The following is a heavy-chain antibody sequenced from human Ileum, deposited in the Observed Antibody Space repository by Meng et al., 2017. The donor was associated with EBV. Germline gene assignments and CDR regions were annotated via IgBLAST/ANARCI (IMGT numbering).Heavy chain of an antibody. CDR1: GGSVISNNW. CDR3: AKVSLTGTFYDH. D-gene: IGHD3-9*01. V-gene: IGHV4-4*02. Sequence: QVQLQESGPRLVKPSGTLSLTCAVSGGSVISNNWWSWVCQPPGKGLEWIGEIFHIGSTNNSPSLKSRVTISVDNSKNQFSLSLTSVTAADTAIYYCAKVSLTGTFYDHWGQGILVTVSS. J-gene: IGHJ4*02. CDR2: IFHIGST.